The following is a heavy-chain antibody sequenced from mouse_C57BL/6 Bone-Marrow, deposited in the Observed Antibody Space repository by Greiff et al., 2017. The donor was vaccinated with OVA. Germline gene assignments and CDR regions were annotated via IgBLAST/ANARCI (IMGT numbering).Heavy chain of an antibody. CDR3: TGLWDFDV. Sequence: EVQLQQSGAELVRPGASVKLSCTASGFNIKDDYMHWVKQRPEQGLEWIGWIDPENGATEYASKFQGKATITADTSSNTAYLQLSSLTSEDTAVYYCTGLWDFDVWGTGTTVTVSS. CDR2: IDPENGAT. D-gene: IGHD2-2*01. CDR1: GFNIKDDY. J-gene: IGHJ1*03. V-gene: IGHV14-4*01.